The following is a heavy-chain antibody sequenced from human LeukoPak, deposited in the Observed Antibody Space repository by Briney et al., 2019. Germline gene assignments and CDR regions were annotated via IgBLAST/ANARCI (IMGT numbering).Heavy chain of an antibody. CDR2: IYHSGCT. V-gene: IGHV4-38-2*02. D-gene: IGHD6-13*01. CDR3: AAGSDY. J-gene: IGHJ4*02. Sequence: SETLSLTCTVSGYSISSGYYWGWIRQPPGKGLEWIGSIYHSGCTYYNPSLKSRVTISVDTSKNQFSLKLSSVTAADTAVYYCAAGSDYWGQGTLVTVSS. CDR1: GYSISSGYY.